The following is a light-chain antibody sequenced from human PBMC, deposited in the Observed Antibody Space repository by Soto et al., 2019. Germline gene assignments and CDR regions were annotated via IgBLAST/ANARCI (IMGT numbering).Light chain of an antibody. Sequence: QSALTQPASVSGSPGQSITISCTGTSSDVGDYDYVSWYQQHPNKAPKLLIYEVSYRPSGVSNRFSGSKSGNTASLTISGLQAEDDGDYYCTSYTSGSTWVFGGGTKLTVL. CDR1: SSDVGDYDY. CDR3: TSYTSGSTWV. V-gene: IGLV2-14*01. CDR2: EVS. J-gene: IGLJ3*02.